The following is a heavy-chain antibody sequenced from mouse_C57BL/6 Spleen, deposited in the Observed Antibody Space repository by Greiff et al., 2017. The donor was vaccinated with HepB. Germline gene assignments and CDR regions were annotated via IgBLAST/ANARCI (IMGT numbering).Heavy chain of an antibody. CDR3: APYYYGSAY. D-gene: IGHD1-1*01. V-gene: IGHV1-82*01. J-gene: IGHJ3*01. Sequence: QVQLQQSGPELVKPGASVKISCKASGYAFSSSWMNWVKQRPGKGLEWIGRIYPGDGDTNYNGKFKGKATLTADKSSSTAYMQLSSLTSEDSAVYFCAPYYYGSAYWGQGTLVTVSA. CDR2: IYPGDGDT. CDR1: GYAFSSSW.